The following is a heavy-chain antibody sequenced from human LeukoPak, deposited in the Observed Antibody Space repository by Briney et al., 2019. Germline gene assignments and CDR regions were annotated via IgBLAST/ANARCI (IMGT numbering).Heavy chain of an antibody. D-gene: IGHD5-18*01. V-gene: IGHV1-69*06. Sequence: ASVKVSCKASGGTFSSYAISWVRQAPGQGLEWMGGIIPIFGTANYAQKVQGRVTITADKSTSTAYMELSSLRSEDTAVYYCARASRGYSYVRWFDPWGQGTLVTVSS. J-gene: IGHJ5*02. CDR2: IIPIFGTA. CDR3: ARASRGYSYVRWFDP. CDR1: GGTFSSYA.